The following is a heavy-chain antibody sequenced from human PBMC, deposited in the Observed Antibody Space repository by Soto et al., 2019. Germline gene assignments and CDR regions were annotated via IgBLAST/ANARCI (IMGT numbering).Heavy chain of an antibody. CDR3: ARWREYGGNEPFPTPYYFDY. Sequence: QVQLQESGPGLVKPSQTLSLTCTVSGGSISSGGYYWSWIRQHPGKGLEWIGYIYYSGSTYYNPSLKGRVTISVDTSKNQCSLKLSSVTAADTAVYYCARWREYGGNEPFPTPYYFDYWGQGTLVTVSS. J-gene: IGHJ4*02. CDR2: IYYSGST. V-gene: IGHV4-31*03. CDR1: GGSISSGGYY. D-gene: IGHD2-15*01.